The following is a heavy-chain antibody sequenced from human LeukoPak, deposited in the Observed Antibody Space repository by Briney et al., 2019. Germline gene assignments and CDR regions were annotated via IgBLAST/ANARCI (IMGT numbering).Heavy chain of an antibody. CDR3: ARGGSQGYCSSTSCYELDY. CDR1: GFTFSSYA. J-gene: IGHJ4*02. CDR2: ISYDGSNK. V-gene: IGHV3-30*01. Sequence: GRSLRLSCAASGFTFSSYAMHWVRQAPGKGLEWVAVISYDGSNKYYADSVKGRFTISRDNTKNTLYLQMNSLRAEDTAVYYCARGGSQGYCSSTSCYELDYWGQGTLVTVSS. D-gene: IGHD2-2*01.